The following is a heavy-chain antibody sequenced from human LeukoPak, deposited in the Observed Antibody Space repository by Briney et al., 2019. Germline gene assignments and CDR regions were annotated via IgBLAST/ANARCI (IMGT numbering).Heavy chain of an antibody. J-gene: IGHJ5*02. CDR1: GGSISSYY. CDR2: IYYSGST. CDR3: ARDLGYCRSTSCYPWFDP. V-gene: IGHV4-59*01. Sequence: SETLSLTCTVSGGSISSYYWSWIRQPPGKGLEWIGYIYYSGSTNYNPSLKSRVTISVDTSKNQFSLKLSSVTAADTAVYYCARDLGYCRSTSCYPWFDPWGQGTLVTVSS. D-gene: IGHD2-2*01.